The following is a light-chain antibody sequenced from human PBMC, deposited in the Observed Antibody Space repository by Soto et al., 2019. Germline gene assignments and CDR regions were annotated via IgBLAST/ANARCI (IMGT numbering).Light chain of an antibody. CDR1: NTNIGRYS. J-gene: IGLJ3*02. Sequence: QSALTQPRSLSGTPGQRVTISCSGSNTNIGRYSVDWYQHHPGTDPKILIYSDDERPSGVPAGFSAAKSGTSAALAISGRQSEDEAEYYCAAWYDSLNGPLFGGGTKLTVL. CDR2: SDD. V-gene: IGLV1-44*01. CDR3: AAWYDSLNGPL.